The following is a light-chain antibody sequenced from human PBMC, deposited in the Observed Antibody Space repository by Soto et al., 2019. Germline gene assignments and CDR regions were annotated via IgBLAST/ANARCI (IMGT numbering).Light chain of an antibody. CDR1: QSVFYSSNNKNY. CDR2: WAS. V-gene: IGKV4-1*01. J-gene: IGKJ4*01. Sequence: DIVMTQSPDSLAVSLGERATINCKSSQSVFYSSNNKNYLAWYQQKPGQPPKLLIYWASTREFGVPDRFSGSGSGTDFTRTISSLQAEDVAVYYCQQYFCSPLTFGGGTKVEIK. CDR3: QQYFCSPLT.